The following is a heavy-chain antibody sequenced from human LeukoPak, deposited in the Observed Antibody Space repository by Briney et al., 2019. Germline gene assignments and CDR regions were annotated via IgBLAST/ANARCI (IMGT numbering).Heavy chain of an antibody. J-gene: IGHJ3*02. CDR3: AKWQGDYSTDAFDI. CDR1: GFTFSSYG. Sequence: QPGRSLRLSCAASGFTFSSYGMHWVRQAPGKGLEWVAVIWYDGSNKYYADSVKGRFTISRDNSKNTLYLQMNSLRAEDTAVYYCAKWQGDYSTDAFDIWGQGTMVTVSS. CDR2: IWYDGSNK. V-gene: IGHV3-33*06. D-gene: IGHD4-17*01.